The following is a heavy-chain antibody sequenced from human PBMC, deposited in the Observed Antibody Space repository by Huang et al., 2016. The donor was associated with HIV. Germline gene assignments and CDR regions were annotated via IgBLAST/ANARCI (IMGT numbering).Heavy chain of an antibody. Sequence: QVLLVESGGGVVQPGKSLRLSCTASGFAFSNNAMHWVRPAPGKGLEWGAVVSFEGSQTYLADSVNDRFTISRDNSKSTLFLQMSSLRPDDTAVYYCASAPARALSYFDNWGQGTLVTVSS. CDR2: VSFEGSQT. D-gene: IGHD3-10*01. J-gene: IGHJ4*02. V-gene: IGHV3-30*04. CDR1: GFAFSNNA. CDR3: ASAPARALSYFDN.